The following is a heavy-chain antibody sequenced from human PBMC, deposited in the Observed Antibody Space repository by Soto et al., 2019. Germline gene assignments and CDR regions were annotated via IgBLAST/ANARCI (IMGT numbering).Heavy chain of an antibody. CDR3: ARDTTGTTLIDY. J-gene: IGHJ4*02. Sequence: SETLSLTCTVSGGSISSGGYYWSWIRQHPGKGLEWIGYIYYSGSTYYNPSLKSRVTISVDTSKNQFSLKLSSVTAADTAVDYCARDTTGTTLIDYWGQGTLVTVSS. V-gene: IGHV4-31*03. CDR1: GGSISSGGYY. CDR2: IYYSGST. D-gene: IGHD1-1*01.